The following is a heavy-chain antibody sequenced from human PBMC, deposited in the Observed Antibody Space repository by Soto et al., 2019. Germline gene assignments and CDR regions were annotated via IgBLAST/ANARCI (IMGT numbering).Heavy chain of an antibody. D-gene: IGHD3-10*01. CDR1: GDSMNSHY. Sequence: SETLSLTCTVSGDSMNSHYWSWIRQPPGKGLEWIGFISYSGSTDYNPSLKSRVTISVDTSKKQFSVRLRSVTAADTAVYFCARALYGSGTYYPDYWGQGTLVTVSS. CDR3: ARALYGSGTYYPDY. CDR2: ISYSGST. J-gene: IGHJ4*02. V-gene: IGHV4-59*11.